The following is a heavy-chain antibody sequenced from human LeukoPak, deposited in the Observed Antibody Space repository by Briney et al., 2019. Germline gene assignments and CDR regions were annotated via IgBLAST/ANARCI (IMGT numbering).Heavy chain of an antibody. Sequence: GGSLRLSCAAAGFTFSNYNMNWVRQAPGKGLEWVSSISSGGNYIYYADSVKGRFTISRDNAKNSLYLQMNSLRADDAAVYYCARDLRLWGQGTLVTVSS. CDR2: ISSGGNYI. J-gene: IGHJ4*02. CDR1: GFTFSNYN. CDR3: ARDLRL. V-gene: IGHV3-21*06.